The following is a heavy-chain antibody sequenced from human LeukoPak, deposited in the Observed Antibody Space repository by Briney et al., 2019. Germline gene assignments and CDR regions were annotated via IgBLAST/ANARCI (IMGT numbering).Heavy chain of an antibody. CDR1: GFTFSSYA. CDR3: ARAGATASSSADFDY. Sequence: PGGSLRLSCAASGFTFSSYAMHWVRQAPGKGLEWVAVISYDGSNKYYADSVKGRFTISRDNSKNTLYLQMNSLRAEDTAVYYCARAGATASSSADFDYWGQGTLVTVSS. CDR2: ISYDGSNK. V-gene: IGHV3-30-3*01. J-gene: IGHJ4*02. D-gene: IGHD5-24*01.